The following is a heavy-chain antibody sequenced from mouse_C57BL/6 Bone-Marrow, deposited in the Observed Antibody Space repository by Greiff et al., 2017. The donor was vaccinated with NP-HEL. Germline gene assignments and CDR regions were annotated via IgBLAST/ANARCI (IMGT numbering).Heavy chain of an antibody. J-gene: IGHJ3*01. CDR3: TSPGQLRLEIAY. CDR2: IRNKANNHAT. V-gene: IGHV6-6*01. CDR1: GFTFSDAW. D-gene: IGHD3-2*02. Sequence: EVKVEESGGGLVQPGGSMKLSCAASGFTFSDAWMDWVRQSPEKGLEWVAEIRNKANNHATYYAESVKGRFTISRDDYKSSVYLKMNSLRAEDTGSDYCTSPGQLRLEIAYWGQGTLVTVSA.